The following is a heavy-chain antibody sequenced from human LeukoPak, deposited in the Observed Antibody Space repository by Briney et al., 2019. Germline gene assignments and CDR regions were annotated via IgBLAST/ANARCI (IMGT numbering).Heavy chain of an antibody. CDR2: IYTSGST. Sequence: PSETLSLTCTVSGGFISSYYWSWIRQPAGKGLEWIGRIYTSGSTNYNPSLKSRVTISVDTSKNQFSLKLSSVTAADTAVYYCVRCSGWYRGAEYFQHWGQGTLVTVSS. CDR3: VRCSGWYRGAEYFQH. J-gene: IGHJ1*01. V-gene: IGHV4-4*07. CDR1: GGFISSYY. D-gene: IGHD6-19*01.